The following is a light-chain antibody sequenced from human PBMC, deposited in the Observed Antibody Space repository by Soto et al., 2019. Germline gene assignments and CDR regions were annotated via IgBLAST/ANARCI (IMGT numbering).Light chain of an antibody. CDR3: QQYNNWAAF. J-gene: IGKJ4*01. CDR2: GAS. Sequence: RVISESRAAVSVCQGESVTLSCRASQSVSSNLAWYQQKPGQAPRLLIYGASTRATGIPARFSGSGSGTEFTLTISSLQSEDFAVYYCQQYNNWAAFVGGGTKV. CDR1: QSVSSN. V-gene: IGKV3-15*01.